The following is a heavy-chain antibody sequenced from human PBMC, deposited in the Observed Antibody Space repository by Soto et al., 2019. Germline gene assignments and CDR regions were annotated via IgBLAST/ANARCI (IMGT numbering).Heavy chain of an antibody. V-gene: IGHV3-23*01. J-gene: IGHJ4*02. CDR1: GFTFSSYA. D-gene: IGHD6-19*01. CDR3: AKHLAPPYGSGIDYFDY. CDR2: ISGSGGST. Sequence: GGSLRLSCAASGFTFSSYAMSWVRQAPGKGLEWVSAISGSGGSTYYADSVKGRFTISRDNSKNTLYLQMNSLRAEDTAVYYFAKHLAPPYGSGIDYFDYWGQGTLVTVSS.